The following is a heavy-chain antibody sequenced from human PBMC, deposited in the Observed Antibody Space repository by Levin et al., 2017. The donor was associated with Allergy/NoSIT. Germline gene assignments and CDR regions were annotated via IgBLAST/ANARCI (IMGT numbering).Heavy chain of an antibody. J-gene: IGHJ4*02. V-gene: IGHV1-69*13. CDR1: GGTFSSYA. D-gene: IGHD6-19*01. CDR2: IIPIFGTA. Sequence: ASVKVSCKASGGTFSSYAISWVRQAPGQGLEWMGGIIPIFGTANYAQKFQGRVTITADESTSTAYMELSSLRSEDTAVYYCARARYSSGWYFTHDEFDYWGQGTLVTVSS. CDR3: ARARYSSGWYFTHDEFDY.